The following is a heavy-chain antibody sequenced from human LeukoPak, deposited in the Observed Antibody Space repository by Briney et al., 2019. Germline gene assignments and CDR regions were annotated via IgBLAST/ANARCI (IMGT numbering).Heavy chain of an antibody. CDR3: AGGSTPHYYGSGRGVRWALGMDV. CDR2: IIPILGIA. D-gene: IGHD3-10*01. J-gene: IGHJ6*02. V-gene: IGHV1-69*04. CDR1: GGTFSSYA. Sequence: GSSVKVSCKASGGTFSSYAISWVRQAPGQGLEWMGRIIPILGIANYAQKFQGRVTITADKSTSTAYMELSSLRSEDTAVYYCAGGSTPHYYGSGRGVRWALGMDVWGQGTTVTVSS.